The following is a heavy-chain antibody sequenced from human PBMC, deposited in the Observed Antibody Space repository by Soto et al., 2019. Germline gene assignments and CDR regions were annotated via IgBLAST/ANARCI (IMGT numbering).Heavy chain of an antibody. CDR3: ARGVDSSGYLNY. J-gene: IGHJ4*02. V-gene: IGHV1-2*04. CDR1: GYTFTGYY. CDR2: INPNSGGT. D-gene: IGHD3-22*01. Sequence: ASVKVSCKASGYTFTGYYMPWVRQAPGQGLEWMGWINPNSGGTNYAQKFQGWVTMTRDTSISTAYMELSRLRSDDTAVYYCARGVDSSGYLNYWGQGTLVTVYS.